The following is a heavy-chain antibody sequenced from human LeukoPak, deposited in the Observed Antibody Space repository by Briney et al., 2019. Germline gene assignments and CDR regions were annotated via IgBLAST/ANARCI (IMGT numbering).Heavy chain of an antibody. CDR3: AKGRQLLPFDY. V-gene: IGHV3-53*01. Sequence: GGSLRLSCAASGFTVSSNYMSWVRQAPGKGLEWVSVIYSGGSTYYADSVKGRFTISRDNSKNTLYLQMNSLRAEDTAVYYCAKGRQLLPFDYWGRGTLVTVSS. CDR2: IYSGGST. D-gene: IGHD2-15*01. J-gene: IGHJ4*02. CDR1: GFTVSSNY.